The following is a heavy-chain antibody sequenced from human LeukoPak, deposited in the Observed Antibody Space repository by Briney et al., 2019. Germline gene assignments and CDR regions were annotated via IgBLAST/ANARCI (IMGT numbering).Heavy chain of an antibody. Sequence: GGSLRLSCAASGFTFSDYYMSWIRQAPGKGLEWVSVIYGGDITYYADSVRGRFTISRDSSKNTLYLQINSLRVEDTGVYFCARDTPAAGTRYFDRWGRGTLVTVSS. J-gene: IGHJ4*02. CDR3: ARDTPAAGTRYFDR. D-gene: IGHD6-25*01. CDR1: GFTFSDYY. V-gene: IGHV3-66*01. CDR2: IYGGDIT.